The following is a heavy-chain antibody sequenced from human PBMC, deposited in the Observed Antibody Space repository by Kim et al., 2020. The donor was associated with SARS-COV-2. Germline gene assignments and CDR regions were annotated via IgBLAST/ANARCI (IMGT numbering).Heavy chain of an antibody. CDR3: ARETIRNGYYFDY. Sequence: ADSVKGRFTISRDNSKNTLYLQMNSLRAEDTAVYYCARETIRNGYYFDYWGQGTLVTVSS. V-gene: IGHV3-23*01. J-gene: IGHJ4*02. D-gene: IGHD1-1*01.